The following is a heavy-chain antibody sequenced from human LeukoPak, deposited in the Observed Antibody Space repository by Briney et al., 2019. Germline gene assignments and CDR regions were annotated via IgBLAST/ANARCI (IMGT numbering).Heavy chain of an antibody. CDR1: GFTFGTYP. D-gene: IGHD2-21*01. Sequence: GGSLRLSCAASGFTFGTYPMNWVRQAPGKGLEWVSYISSRSSTIYYADSVKGRFTISRDNAKNSLYLQMNSLRAEDTAVYYCARPAADCGGDCYWAFDYWGQGTLVTVSS. CDR2: ISSRSSTI. J-gene: IGHJ4*02. CDR3: ARPAADCGGDCYWAFDY. V-gene: IGHV3-48*01.